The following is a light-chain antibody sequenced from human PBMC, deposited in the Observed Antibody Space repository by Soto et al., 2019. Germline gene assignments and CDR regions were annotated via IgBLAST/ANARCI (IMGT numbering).Light chain of an antibody. CDR3: QQSYSSPLT. CDR2: AAS. CDR1: QPFGSY. J-gene: IGKJ4*01. Sequence: DIQMTQSPSSLSASVGDRVTITCRASQPFGSYLNWYQQKPGKAPKLLIYAASTLQSGVPSRFSGSGSGTDFTLTISSLQPEDFATYYCQQSYSSPLTFGGGTKVEIK. V-gene: IGKV1-39*01.